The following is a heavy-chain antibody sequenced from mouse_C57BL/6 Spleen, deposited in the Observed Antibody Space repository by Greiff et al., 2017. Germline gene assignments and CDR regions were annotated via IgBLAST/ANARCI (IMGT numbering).Heavy chain of an antibody. D-gene: IGHD1-1*01. Sequence: QVQLKQSGAELVKPGASVKISCKASGYAFSSYWMNWVKQRPGKGLEWIGQIYPGDGDTTYNGKFKGKATLTADKSSSTAYMQLSSLTSKAYAVYICEREIAYYAWSAMDYWGQGTSVTVSS. CDR3: EREIAYYAWSAMDY. CDR2: IYPGDGDT. CDR1: GYAFSSYW. V-gene: IGHV1-80*01. J-gene: IGHJ4*01.